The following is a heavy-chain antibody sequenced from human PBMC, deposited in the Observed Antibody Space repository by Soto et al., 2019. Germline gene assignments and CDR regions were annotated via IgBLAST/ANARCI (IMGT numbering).Heavy chain of an antibody. CDR3: ARDGCSSTSCYSKYYYYYYGMDV. CDR1: GYTFTSYA. J-gene: IGHJ6*01. V-gene: IGHV1-3*01. Sequence: ASVKVSCKASGYTFTSYAMHWVRQAPGQRLEWMGWINAGNGNTKYSQKFQGRVTITRDTSASTAYMELSSLRSEDTAVYYCARDGCSSTSCYSKYYYYYYGMDVWGQGPTVTVSS. CDR2: INAGNGNT. D-gene: IGHD2-2*01.